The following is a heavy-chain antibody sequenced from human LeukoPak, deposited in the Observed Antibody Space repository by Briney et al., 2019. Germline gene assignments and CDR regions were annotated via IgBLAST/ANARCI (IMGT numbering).Heavy chain of an antibody. J-gene: IGHJ4*02. CDR1: GFTFSTYA. CDR3: AKDLEGDDSCAYHY. D-gene: IGHD3-22*01. V-gene: IGHV3-23*01. Sequence: PGGSLRLSCVDSGFTFSTYAMSWVRQVPGKGLEWVSTISGSRGVTKFADSVKGRFTISRDNSKNTLYLQMNSLRVEDTAIYYCAKDLEGDDSCAYHYWGQGTLVTVSS. CDR2: ISGSRGVT.